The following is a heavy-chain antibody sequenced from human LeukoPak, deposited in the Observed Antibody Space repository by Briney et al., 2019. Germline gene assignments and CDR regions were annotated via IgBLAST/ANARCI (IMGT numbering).Heavy chain of an antibody. D-gene: IGHD6-19*01. V-gene: IGHV3-74*01. CDR1: GFTFSSYW. CDR3: ARAYRPLAVTGNGGYYYYYMDV. J-gene: IGHJ6*03. Sequence: PGGSLRLSCAASGFTFSSYWMHWVRQAPGKGLVWVSRINSDGSSTNYADSVKGRFTISRDNAKNTLYLQMNSLRAEDTAVYYCARAYRPLAVTGNGGYYYYYMDVWGKGTTVTVSS. CDR2: INSDGSST.